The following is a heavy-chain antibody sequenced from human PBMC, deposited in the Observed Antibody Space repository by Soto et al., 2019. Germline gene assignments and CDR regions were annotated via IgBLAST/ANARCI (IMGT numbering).Heavy chain of an antibody. V-gene: IGHV1-2*04. CDR2: INPNSGGT. CDR1: GYTFTGYY. D-gene: IGHD6-13*01. CDR3: ARERGPHSSSWFTRYNWFDP. J-gene: IGHJ5*02. Sequence: ASVKVSCKASGYTFTGYYMHWVRQAPGQGLEWMGWINPNSGGTNYAQKFQGWVTMTRDTSISTAYMELSRLRSDDTAVYYCARERGPHSSSWFTRYNWFDPWGQGTLVTVSS.